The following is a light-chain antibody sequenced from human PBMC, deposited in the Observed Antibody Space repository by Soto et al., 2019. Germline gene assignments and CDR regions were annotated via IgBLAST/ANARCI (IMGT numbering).Light chain of an antibody. Sequence: EIVLTQSPGTLSLSPGERATLSCRASQSVSSSYLAWYQQKAGQAPRLLIYGASSRATGTPDRFSGSGSGTDFTLTISRLEPEDFAVYYCQHYGRSPPGFTFGPGTKVDLK. CDR2: GAS. CDR1: QSVSSSY. J-gene: IGKJ3*01. V-gene: IGKV3-20*01. CDR3: QHYGRSPPGFT.